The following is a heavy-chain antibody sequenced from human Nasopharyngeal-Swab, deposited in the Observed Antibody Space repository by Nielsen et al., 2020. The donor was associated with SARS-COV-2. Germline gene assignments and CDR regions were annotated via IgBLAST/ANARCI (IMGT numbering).Heavy chain of an antibody. V-gene: IGHV3-69-1*01. Sequence: VRQAPGKGLEWVSSISSSSYIYYADSVKGRFTISRDNSKNTLYLQMNSLRAEDTAVYYCARANSGSYFGAFDIWGQGTMVTVSS. D-gene: IGHD1-26*01. CDR2: ISSSSYI. CDR3: ARANSGSYFGAFDI. J-gene: IGHJ3*02.